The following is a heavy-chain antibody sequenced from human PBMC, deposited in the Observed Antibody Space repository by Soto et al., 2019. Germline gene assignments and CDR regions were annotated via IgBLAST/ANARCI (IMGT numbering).Heavy chain of an antibody. CDR2: IIPTFGVP. D-gene: IGHD3-16*02. CDR1: GGTFSSYA. V-gene: IGHV1-69*13. Sequence: SVKVSCKPSGGTFSSYAIRWVRHAPGQGLEWLGAIIPTFGVPNYAQKFRGRVTIPADESASTSFLEVGSLRSGDTAVYYCAREVDSGYRYPNYSYFGMDVWDPGPRSPSP. CDR3: AREVDSGYRYPNYSYFGMDV. J-gene: IGHJ6*02.